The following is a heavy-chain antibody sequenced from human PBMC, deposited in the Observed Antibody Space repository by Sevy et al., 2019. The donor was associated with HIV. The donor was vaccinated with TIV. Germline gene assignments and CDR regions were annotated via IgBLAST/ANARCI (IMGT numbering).Heavy chain of an antibody. CDR1: RFTFSNYG. CDR3: AKDAGTYYLTYYFDF. D-gene: IGHD1-26*01. V-gene: IGHV3-33*05. J-gene: IGHJ4*02. Sequence: GGSLRLSCAVSRFTFSNYGMHWVRQAPGKGLEWVALISYDGSNKHYADSVKGRFTISRDNFKNTLFLDMNSLRAEDTAIYYCAKDAGTYYLTYYFDFWGQGTLVTVSS. CDR2: ISYDGSNK.